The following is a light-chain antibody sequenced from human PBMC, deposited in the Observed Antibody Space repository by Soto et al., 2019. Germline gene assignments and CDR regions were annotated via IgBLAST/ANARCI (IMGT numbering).Light chain of an antibody. V-gene: IGKV4-1*01. CDR3: QQYYSTPFA. CDR2: WAS. J-gene: IGKJ3*01. Sequence: DIVMTQSPDSLAVSLGERATINCKSSQSVLYSSNNKNHLAWYQQKPGQPPKLLIYWASTRESGVPDRSSGSGSGTDFTLTISSLQAEDVAVYYCQQYYSTPFAFGPGTKVDIK. CDR1: QSVLYSSNNKNH.